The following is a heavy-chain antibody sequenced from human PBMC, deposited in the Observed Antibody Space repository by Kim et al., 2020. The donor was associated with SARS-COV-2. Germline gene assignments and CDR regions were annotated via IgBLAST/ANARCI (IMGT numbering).Heavy chain of an antibody. J-gene: IGHJ6*03. V-gene: IGHV1-24*01. CDR1: GYTLTELS. CDR3: ATPPPGPGDYYYMDV. CDR2: FDPEDGET. Sequence: ASVKVSCKVSGYTLTELSMHWVRQAPGKGLEWMGGFDPEDGETIYAQKFQGRVTMTEETSTDTAYMELSSLRSEDTAVYYCATPPPGPGDYYYMDVWGKGTTVTVSS.